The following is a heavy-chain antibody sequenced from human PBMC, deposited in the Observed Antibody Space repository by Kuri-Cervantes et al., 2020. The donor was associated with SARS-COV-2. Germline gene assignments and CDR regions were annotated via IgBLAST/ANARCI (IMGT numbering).Heavy chain of an antibody. D-gene: IGHD6-6*01. J-gene: IGHJ4*02. V-gene: IGHV3-30*02. CDR3: ARDREFIAARIFDY. Sequence: GESLKISCAASGFTFSSYGMHWVRQAPGKGLEWVAFIRYDGSNKYYADSVKGRFTISRDNAKNSLYLQMNSLRAEDTAVYYCARDREFIAARIFDYWGQGTLVTVSS. CDR2: IRYDGSNK. CDR1: GFTFSSYG.